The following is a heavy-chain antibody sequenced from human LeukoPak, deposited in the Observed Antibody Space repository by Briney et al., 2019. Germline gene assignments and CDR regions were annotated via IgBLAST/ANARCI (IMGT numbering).Heavy chain of an antibody. J-gene: IGHJ1*01. CDR3: ATSLAAEYFQH. CDR1: GHSFTNYW. V-gene: IGHV5-51*01. CDR2: IYPGDSDT. Sequence: GESLKISCKGSGHSFTNYWIGWVRQMPGKGLEWMGIIYPGDSDTRYSPSFQGQVTISADKSISTAYLQWSSPKASDTAMYYCATSLAAEYFQHWGQGTLVTVSS.